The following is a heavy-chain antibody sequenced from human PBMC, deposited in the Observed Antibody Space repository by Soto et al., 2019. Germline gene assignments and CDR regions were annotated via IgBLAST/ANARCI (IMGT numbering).Heavy chain of an antibody. CDR1: GGTFSSYT. J-gene: IGHJ4*02. CDR3: AEGAAAAGTTLYY. Sequence: SVKVSCKASGGTFSSYTISWVRQAPGQGLEWMGRIIPILGIANYAQKFQGRVTITADKSTSTAYMELSSLRSEDTAVYYCAEGAAAAGTTLYYCGQGTLVTVSS. CDR2: IIPILGIA. D-gene: IGHD6-13*01. V-gene: IGHV1-69*02.